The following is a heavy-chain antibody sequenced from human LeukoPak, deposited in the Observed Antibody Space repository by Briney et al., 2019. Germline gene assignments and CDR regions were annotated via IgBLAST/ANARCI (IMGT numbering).Heavy chain of an antibody. Sequence: ASVKVSCKASGGTFSSYAISWVRQAPGQGLEWMGRIIPIFGTANYAQKFQGRVTITTDESTSTAYMELSSLRSEDTAVYYCAESLRYWDSGYWDYRGQGTLVTVSS. CDR1: GGTFSSYA. CDR3: AESLRYWDSGYWDY. D-gene: IGHD2-2*03. V-gene: IGHV1-69*05. J-gene: IGHJ4*02. CDR2: IIPIFGTA.